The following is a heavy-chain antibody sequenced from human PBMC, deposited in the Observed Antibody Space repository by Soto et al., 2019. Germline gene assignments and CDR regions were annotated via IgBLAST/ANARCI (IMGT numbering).Heavy chain of an antibody. J-gene: IGHJ4*02. V-gene: IGHV1-3*01. Sequence: QVQLVQSGAEVKKPGASVKVSCKASGYTFTTYVIQWVRQAPGQRLEWLGWINAGNGDTRYSQNFQGRCTITRDTSASTAKKEVGGRSSEDTAVYYWARDAKVSSEYWGYSDSWGQGTLVTVSS. CDR2: INAGNGDT. CDR3: ARDAKVSSEYWGYSDS. D-gene: IGHD6-19*01. CDR1: GYTFTTYV.